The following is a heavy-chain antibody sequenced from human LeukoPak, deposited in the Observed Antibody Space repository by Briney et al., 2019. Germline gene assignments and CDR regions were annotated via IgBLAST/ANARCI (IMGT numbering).Heavy chain of an antibody. V-gene: IGHV1-2*04. Sequence: ASVKVSCKASGYTFTGYYMHWVRQAPGQGLEWMGWINPNSGGTNYAQKFQGWVTMTRDTSISTAYMELSRLRSDDTAVYYCARGNYYGSGSVLGDWFDPWGQGTLVTVSS. CDR3: ARGNYYGSGSVLGDWFDP. CDR2: INPNSGGT. CDR1: GYTFTGYY. J-gene: IGHJ5*02. D-gene: IGHD3-10*01.